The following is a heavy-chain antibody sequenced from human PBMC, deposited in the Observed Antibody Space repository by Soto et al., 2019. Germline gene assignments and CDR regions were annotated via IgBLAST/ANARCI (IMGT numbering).Heavy chain of an antibody. CDR2: IWYDGSNK. J-gene: IGHJ4*02. CDR3: ARDRVPSWDGIAADLDY. V-gene: IGHV3-33*01. D-gene: IGHD6-13*01. Sequence: GGSLRLSCAASGFTFSSYGMHWVRQAPGKGLEWVAVIWYDGSNKYYADSVKGRFTISRDNSKNTLYLQMNSLRAEDTAVYYCARDRVPSWDGIAADLDYWGQGTLVTVSS. CDR1: GFTFSSYG.